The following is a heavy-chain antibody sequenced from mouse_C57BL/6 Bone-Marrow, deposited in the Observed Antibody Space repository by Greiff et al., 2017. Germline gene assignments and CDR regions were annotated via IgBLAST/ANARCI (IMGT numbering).Heavy chain of an antibody. CDR3: ARGITTVVPFDY. CDR1: GYTFTSYT. D-gene: IGHD1-1*01. Sequence: VKLQESGAELARLGASVKMSCKASGYTFTSYTMHWVKQRPGQGLEWIGYINPSSGYTKYNQKFKDKATLTADKSSSTAYMQLSSLTSEDSAVYYCARGITTVVPFDYWGQGTTLTVSS. J-gene: IGHJ2*01. CDR2: INPSSGYT. V-gene: IGHV1-4*01.